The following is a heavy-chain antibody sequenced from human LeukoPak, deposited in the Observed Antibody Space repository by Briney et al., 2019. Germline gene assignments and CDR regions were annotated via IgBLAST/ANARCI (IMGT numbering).Heavy chain of an antibody. V-gene: IGHV3-74*01. D-gene: IGHD1-26*01. CDR2: VKSDGRSI. J-gene: IGHJ4*02. Sequence: GGSLRLACAASGFTFSSYWMHWVRQAPGKGLVCVSHVKSDGRSITYADSVKGRFTISRDNAKNTLYLQMNSLRDEDTAVYYCARGDPIGRYWGQGTLVAVSS. CDR3: ARGDPIGRY. CDR1: GFTFSSYW.